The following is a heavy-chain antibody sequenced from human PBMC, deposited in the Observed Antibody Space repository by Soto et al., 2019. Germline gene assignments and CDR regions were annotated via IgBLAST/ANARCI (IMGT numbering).Heavy chain of an antibody. J-gene: IGHJ4*02. D-gene: IGHD3-10*01. V-gene: IGHV3-53*01. CDR2: IYSGGYT. CDR3: ATPPGGGGY. CDR1: GFTVSNNY. Sequence: EVQLVESGGGLIQPGGSLRLSCAVSGFTVSNNYMSWVRQAPGKGLEGVSVIYSGGYTAYGDSVKGRFTISRDNSKNTLNPQMKSRGAHDPAVYFRATPPGGGGYWGQGTLVTVSS.